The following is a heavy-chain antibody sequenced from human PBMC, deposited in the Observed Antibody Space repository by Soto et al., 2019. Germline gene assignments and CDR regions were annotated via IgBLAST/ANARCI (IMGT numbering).Heavy chain of an antibody. V-gene: IGHV3-33*01. CDR3: ARDLLVVPNLVIDY. D-gene: IGHD2-15*01. CDR1: GFTFSSYG. CDR2: IWYDGSNK. Sequence: QVQLVESGGGVVQPGRSLRLSCAASGFTFSSYGMHWVRQAPGTGLEWVAVIWYDGSNKYYADSVKGRFTISRANSKNTLYLQMNRLRAEHTAVYYCARDLLVVPNLVIDYWGQGTLGTASS. J-gene: IGHJ4*02.